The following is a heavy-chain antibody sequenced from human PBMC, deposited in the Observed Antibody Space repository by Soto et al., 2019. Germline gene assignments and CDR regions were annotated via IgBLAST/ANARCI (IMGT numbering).Heavy chain of an antibody. Sequence: QITLKESGPTLVRPTQTLTLTCTFSGFSLSTTGVGVGWIRQPPGKALEWLALIYWDDDKRYSPSLKSRLTITTDTSKNEVILTMTTMDPVDTATYYWAQRLRDYGLGRERANYFGPWGQGTLVTVSS. CDR2: IYWDDDK. V-gene: IGHV2-5*02. CDR1: GFSLSTTGVG. D-gene: IGHD3-10*01. CDR3: AQRLRDYGLGRERANYFGP. J-gene: IGHJ5*02.